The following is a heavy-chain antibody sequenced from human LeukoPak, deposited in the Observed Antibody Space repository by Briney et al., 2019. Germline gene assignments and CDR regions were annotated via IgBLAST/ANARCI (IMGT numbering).Heavy chain of an antibody. J-gene: IGHJ4*02. V-gene: IGHV3-23*01. CDR3: AKGFTVTTYGWGVDY. Sequence: GGSLRLSCAASAFTFSNYAMSWVRQAPGKGLEWVSGISGSGGSTYYADSVKGRFTISRDNSKNTLYLQINSLRAEDTAVYYRAKGFTVTTYGWGVDYWGQGTLVTVSS. CDR2: ISGSGGST. CDR1: AFTFSNYA. D-gene: IGHD4-17*01.